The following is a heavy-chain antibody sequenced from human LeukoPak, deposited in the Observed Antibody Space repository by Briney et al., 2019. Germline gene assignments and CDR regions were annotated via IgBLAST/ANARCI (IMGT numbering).Heavy chain of an antibody. Sequence: PGGSLRLSCAASGFAFSSCGMHWVRQAPGKGLEWVSVIWFDGSTQYYTDSVKGRFTISRDNSKNTLFLQMNSLRAEDTAIYYCVRDPQINWNRPSPLSWGQGTLVTVSS. V-gene: IGHV3-33*01. D-gene: IGHD1-20*01. CDR2: IWFDGSTQ. J-gene: IGHJ5*02. CDR3: VRDPQINWNRPSPLS. CDR1: GFAFSSCG.